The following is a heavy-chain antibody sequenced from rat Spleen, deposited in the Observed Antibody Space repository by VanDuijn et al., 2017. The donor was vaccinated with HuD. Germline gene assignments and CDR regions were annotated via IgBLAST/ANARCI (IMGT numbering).Heavy chain of an antibody. CDR2: GWGDGNT. V-gene: IGHV2-1*01. D-gene: IGHD1-12*03. Sequence: QVQLKESGPGLVQPSQTLSLTCTVSGFSLISNSVHWVRQPPGKGLEWMRIGWGDGNTAQTSVLKSRLSSSRDTSKSQVFLKVNNLQTEDTAMYFCASQYYYDGSPQWFAYWGQGTLVTVSS. CDR1: GFSLISNS. J-gene: IGHJ3*01. CDR3: ASQYYYDGSPQWFAY.